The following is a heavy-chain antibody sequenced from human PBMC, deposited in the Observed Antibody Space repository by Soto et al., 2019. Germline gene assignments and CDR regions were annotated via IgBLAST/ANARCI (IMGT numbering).Heavy chain of an antibody. V-gene: IGHV3-33*01. CDR1: GFTFSSYG. Sequence: QVQLVESGGGVVQPGRSLRLSCAASGFTFSSYGMHWVRQAPGKGLEWVAVIWYDGRNKYYADSVKGRFTISRDNSKNTLYLQMNSLRAEDTAVYYCARDHRRYSGYVDTYYFDYWGQGTLVTVSS. J-gene: IGHJ4*02. D-gene: IGHD5-12*01. CDR2: IWYDGRNK. CDR3: ARDHRRYSGYVDTYYFDY.